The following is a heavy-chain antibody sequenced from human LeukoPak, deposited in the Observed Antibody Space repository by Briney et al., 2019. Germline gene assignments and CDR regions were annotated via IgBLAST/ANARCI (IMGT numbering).Heavy chain of an antibody. CDR1: GFTFSSYS. V-gene: IGHV3-48*01. Sequence: PGGSLRLSCAASGFTFSSYSMNWVRQAPGKGLEWVSYISSSNSPIYYADSVKGRFTISRDNAKNSLHLQMNSLRAEDTAVYYCARDWGKGDYWGQGTLVTVSS. CDR3: ARDWGKGDY. J-gene: IGHJ4*02. CDR2: ISSSNSPI. D-gene: IGHD3-16*01.